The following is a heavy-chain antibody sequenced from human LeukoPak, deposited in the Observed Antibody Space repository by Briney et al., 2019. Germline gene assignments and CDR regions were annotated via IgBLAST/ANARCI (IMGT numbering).Heavy chain of an antibody. CDR3: AKARSGWVVAASDY. D-gene: IGHD2-15*01. J-gene: IGHJ4*02. V-gene: IGHV3-23*01. CDR2: ISSSGDST. CDR1: GFTFSDYY. Sequence: GGSLRLSCAASGFTFSDYYMSWIRQAPGKGLEWVSIISSSGDSTYYADSVQGRFTISRDNSKNTLYLQMNSLRAEDTAIYYCAKARSGWVVAASDYWGQGTLVTVSS.